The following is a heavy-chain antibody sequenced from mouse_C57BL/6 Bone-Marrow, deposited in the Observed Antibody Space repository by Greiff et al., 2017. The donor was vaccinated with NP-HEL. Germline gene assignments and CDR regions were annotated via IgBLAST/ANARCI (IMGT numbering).Heavy chain of an antibody. J-gene: IGHJ3*01. CDR1: GYTFTDYE. D-gene: IGHD1-1*01. CDR2: IDPETGGT. CDR3: TRYGYGSILFAY. Sequence: VQLQQSGAELVRPGASVTLSCKASGYTFTDYEMHWVKQTPVHGLEWIGAIDPETGGTAYNQKFKGKAILTADKSSSTAYMELRSLTSEDSAVYYCTRYGYGSILFAYWGQGTLVTVSA. V-gene: IGHV1-15*01.